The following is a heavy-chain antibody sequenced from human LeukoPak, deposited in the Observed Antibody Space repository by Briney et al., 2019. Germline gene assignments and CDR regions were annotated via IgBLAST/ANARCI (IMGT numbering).Heavy chain of an antibody. CDR3: ARWYNSCWYDY. CDR1: GYTFGGYH. J-gene: IGHJ4*02. Sequence: ASAKVSCKASGYTFGGYHLLWMRQAPGQGLEWLGWINPDTGATRYGQKFQGRVTMTRDTSISTVHMELSRLRSDDTAVYYCARWYNSCWYDYWGQGTLVSVSS. D-gene: IGHD6-13*01. V-gene: IGHV1-2*02. CDR2: INPDTGAT.